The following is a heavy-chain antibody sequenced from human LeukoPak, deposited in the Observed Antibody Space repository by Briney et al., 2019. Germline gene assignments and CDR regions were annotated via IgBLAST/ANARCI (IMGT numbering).Heavy chain of an antibody. CDR2: IWYDGSNK. D-gene: IGHD4-17*01. Sequence: PGGSLRRSGAASGFTFSSYGMHWVRQAPGKGLEWVAVIWYDGSNKYYADSVKGRFTISRDNSKNTLYLQMNSLRAEDTAVYYCAKLTTVTTPGDAFDIWGQGTMVTVSS. V-gene: IGHV3-33*06. CDR1: GFTFSSYG. CDR3: AKLTTVTTPGDAFDI. J-gene: IGHJ3*02.